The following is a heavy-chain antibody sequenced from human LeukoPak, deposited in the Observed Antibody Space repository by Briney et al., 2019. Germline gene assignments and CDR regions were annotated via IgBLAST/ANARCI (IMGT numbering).Heavy chain of an antibody. Sequence: GGSLRLSCAGSGFTFSSYIMNWVRQAPGKGLEWLSSISSSSSYIYYADSVKGRFTISRDNAKNSLYLQMNSLRAEDTAVYYCARDRGSGWFGPTKTLYYFDYWGQGTLVTVSS. CDR2: ISSSSSYI. V-gene: IGHV3-21*01. D-gene: IGHD6-19*01. J-gene: IGHJ4*02. CDR3: ARDRGSGWFGPTKTLYYFDY. CDR1: GFTFSSYI.